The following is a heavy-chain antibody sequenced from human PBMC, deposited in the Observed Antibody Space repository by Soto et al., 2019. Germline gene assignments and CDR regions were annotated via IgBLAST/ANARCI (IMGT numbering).Heavy chain of an antibody. CDR1: GIFVTTMNW. CDR2: VFHSGTT. Sequence: QVHLQESGPGLVKPSGTLSLTCSVSGIFVTTMNWWNWVRQSPGKGLEWIGEVFHSGTTNYNPSLQSRVIISINKSTNQFSLKLTSVTAADTAVYYCARMGSGSWRGYLDIWGRGTLVSVSA. D-gene: IGHD6-13*01. V-gene: IGHV4-4*02. CDR3: ARMGSGSWRGYLDI. J-gene: IGHJ2*01.